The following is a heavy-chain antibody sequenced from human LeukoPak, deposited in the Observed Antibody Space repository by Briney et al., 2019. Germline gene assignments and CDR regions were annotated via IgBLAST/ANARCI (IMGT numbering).Heavy chain of an antibody. D-gene: IGHD3-10*01. CDR3: ARDPGSGSYLYYYYYMDV. CDR2: IYHSGST. V-gene: IGHV4-30-2*01. CDR1: GGSISSGGYY. Sequence: SQTLSLTCTVSGGSISSGGYYWSWIRQPPGKGLEWIGYIYHSGSTYYNPSLKSRVTISVDRSKNQFSLKLSSVTAADTAVYYCARDPGSGSYLYYYYYMDVWGKGTTVTVSS. J-gene: IGHJ6*03.